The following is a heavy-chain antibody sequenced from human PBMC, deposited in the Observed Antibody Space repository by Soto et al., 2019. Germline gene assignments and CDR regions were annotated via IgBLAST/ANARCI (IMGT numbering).Heavy chain of an antibody. V-gene: IGHV5-51*01. J-gene: IGHJ6*02. CDR2: IYPGDSDT. CDR3: ARQYGSGSSYYYYGMDV. D-gene: IGHD3-10*01. Sequence: GESLKISCQGSGYSFTSYWIGWVRQMPGKGLEWMGIIYPGDSDTRYSPSFQGQVTISADKSISTAYLQWSSLKASDTAMYYCARQYGSGSSYYYYGMDVWGQGTTVTVS. CDR1: GYSFTSYW.